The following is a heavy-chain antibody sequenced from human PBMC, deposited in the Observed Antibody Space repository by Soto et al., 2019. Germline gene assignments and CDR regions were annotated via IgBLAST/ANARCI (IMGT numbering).Heavy chain of an antibody. CDR3: ARGIYPAPFASFDY. J-gene: IGHJ4*02. CDR1: GGSISSYY. Sequence: SETLSLTCTVSGGSISSYYWSWIRQPPGKGLEWIGYIYYSGSTNYNPSLKSRVTISVDTSKNQFSLKLSSVTAADTAVYYCARGIYPAPFASFDYWGQGTLVTVSS. CDR2: IYYSGST. V-gene: IGHV4-59*01.